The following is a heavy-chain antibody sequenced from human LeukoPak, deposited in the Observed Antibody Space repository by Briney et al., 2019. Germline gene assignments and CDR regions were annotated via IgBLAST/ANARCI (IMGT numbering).Heavy chain of an antibody. V-gene: IGHV3-30*04. CDR2: ISSDGGTK. J-gene: IGHJ4*02. D-gene: IGHD6-19*01. CDR3: ARDPNSSGWFDY. CDR1: GFTFSTYA. Sequence: SGGSLRLSCAASGFTFSTYAMHWVRQAPGKGLEWVAVISSDGGTKYYADSVKGRFTISRDSSKNMLFLQMNSLRAEDTAVYYCARDPNSSGWFDYWGQGTLVTVSS.